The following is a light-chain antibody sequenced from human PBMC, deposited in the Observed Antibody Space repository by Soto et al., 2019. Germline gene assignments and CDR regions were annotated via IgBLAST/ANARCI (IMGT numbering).Light chain of an antibody. Sequence: QLTPSPSTLSASVGDRFTITCRASQSISSNLNWYQQKPGKAPQLLIYAASSLQSGVPSSFSGIGSGTDFTLTIRSLQPVDFATYYCLQSYSTITXCPGTRREI. V-gene: IGKV1-39*01. CDR3: LQSYSTIT. CDR2: AAS. J-gene: IGKJ5*01. CDR1: QSISSN.